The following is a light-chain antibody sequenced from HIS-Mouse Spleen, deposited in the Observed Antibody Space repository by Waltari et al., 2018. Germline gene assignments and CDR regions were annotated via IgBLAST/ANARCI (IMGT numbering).Light chain of an antibody. J-gene: IGLJ2*01. V-gene: IGLV1-51*01. Sequence: QSVLTQPPSLSAAPGQKVTISCSGSSSNIGNNYVSWYQQLPGTAPKLLIYANNKRPSGIPDRFSGSKSGTSATLGITGLQTGDEADYYCGTWDSSLSAVVFGGGTKLTVL. CDR2: ANN. CDR1: SSNIGNNY. CDR3: GTWDSSLSAVV.